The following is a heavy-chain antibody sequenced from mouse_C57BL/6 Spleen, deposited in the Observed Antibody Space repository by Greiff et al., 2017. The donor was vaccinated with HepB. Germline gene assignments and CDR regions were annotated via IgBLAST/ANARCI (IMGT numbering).Heavy chain of an antibody. CDR2: ILPGSGST. V-gene: IGHV1-9*01. CDR3: ARRGNYGSSPSWFAY. J-gene: IGHJ3*01. CDR1: GYTFTGYW. D-gene: IGHD1-1*01. Sequence: QVQLQQSGAELMKPGASVKLSCKATGYTFTGYWIEWVKQRPGHGLEWIGEILPGSGSTNYNEKFKGKATFTADTSSNTAYMQLSSLTTEESAIYYCARRGNYGSSPSWFAYWGQGTLVTVSA.